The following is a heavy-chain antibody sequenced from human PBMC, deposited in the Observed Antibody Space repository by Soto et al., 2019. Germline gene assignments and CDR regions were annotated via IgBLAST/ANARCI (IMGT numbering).Heavy chain of an antibody. Sequence: AAVKVSCKASGYTFTGYYMHWVRQAPGQGXEWMGWINPNSGGTNYAQKFQGRVTMTRDTSISTAYMELSRLRSDDTAVYYCARGEEVRYFDWLSQDLDYWGQGTLVTVSS. CDR1: GYTFTGYY. D-gene: IGHD3-9*01. CDR2: INPNSGGT. J-gene: IGHJ4*02. V-gene: IGHV1-2*02. CDR3: ARGEEVRYFDWLSQDLDY.